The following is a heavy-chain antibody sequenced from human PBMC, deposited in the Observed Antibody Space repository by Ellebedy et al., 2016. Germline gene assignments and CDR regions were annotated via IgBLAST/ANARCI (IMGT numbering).Heavy chain of an antibody. CDR2: ISSSSSYI. D-gene: IGHD6-13*01. CDR1: GFTFSSYS. V-gene: IGHV3-21*01. CDR3: ARDFSPAAADLDYYYYGMDV. Sequence: GESLKISCAASGFTFSSYSMNWVRQAPGKGLEWVSSISSSSSYIYYADSVKGRFTLSRDNAKNSLYLQMNSLRAEDTAVYYCARDFSPAAADLDYYYYGMDVWGQGTTVTVSS. J-gene: IGHJ6*02.